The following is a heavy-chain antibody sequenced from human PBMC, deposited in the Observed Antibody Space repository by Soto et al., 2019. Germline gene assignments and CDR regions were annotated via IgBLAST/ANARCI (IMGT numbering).Heavy chain of an antibody. D-gene: IGHD2-15*01. Sequence: SLRLSCVASGFAFWSDWMSWVRQAPGKGLEWVANIKQDGSKAQYLESVRGRFTISRDNSKSSVYLQMNSLRAEDTALYYCARDFYGGFSYGPGDSWGQGTLVTVSS. CDR2: IKQDGSKA. CDR3: ARDFYGGFSYGPGDS. V-gene: IGHV3-7*01. J-gene: IGHJ4*02. CDR1: GFAFWSDW.